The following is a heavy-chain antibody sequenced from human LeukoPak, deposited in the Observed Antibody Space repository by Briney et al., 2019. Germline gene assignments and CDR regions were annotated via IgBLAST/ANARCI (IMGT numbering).Heavy chain of an antibody. CDR2: IIPIFGTA. V-gene: IGHV1-69*06. Sequence: GASVKVSCKASGGTFSSYPISWVRQAPGQGLEWMGGIIPIFGTANYAQKFQGRVTITADKSTSTAYMELSSLRSEDTAVYYCARTSRRYCSSTSCYDFDYWGQGTLVTVSS. D-gene: IGHD2-2*01. J-gene: IGHJ4*02. CDR3: ARTSRRYCSSTSCYDFDY. CDR1: GGTFSSYP.